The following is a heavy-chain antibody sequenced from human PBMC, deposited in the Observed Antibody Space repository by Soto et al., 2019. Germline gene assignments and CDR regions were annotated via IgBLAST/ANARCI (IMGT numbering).Heavy chain of an antibody. V-gene: IGHV1-18*04. J-gene: IGHJ5*02. CDR1: GYTFTSYG. Sequence: XSVKVSCKASGYTFTSYGISWVRQAPGQGLEWMGWISAYNGNTNYAQKLQGRVTMTTDTSTSTAYMELRSLRSDDTAVYYCARVRSVTTPRGWFDHWGQGTLVTVSS. D-gene: IGHD4-4*01. CDR3: ARVRSVTTPRGWFDH. CDR2: ISAYNGNT.